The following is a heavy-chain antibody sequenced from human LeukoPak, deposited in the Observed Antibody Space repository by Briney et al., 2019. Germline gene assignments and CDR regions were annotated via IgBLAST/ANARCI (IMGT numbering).Heavy chain of an antibody. J-gene: IGHJ4*02. V-gene: IGHV1-69*05. CDR1: GGTFSSYA. D-gene: IGHD3-22*01. Sequence: SVKVSCKASGGTFSSYAISWVRQAPGQGLEWMGRIIPIFGTANYAQKFQGRVTITTDESTSTAYMELSSLRSEDTAVYYCVRDEYYYDSSGYPGGWGQGTLVTVSS. CDR3: VRDEYYYDSSGYPGG. CDR2: IIPIFGTA.